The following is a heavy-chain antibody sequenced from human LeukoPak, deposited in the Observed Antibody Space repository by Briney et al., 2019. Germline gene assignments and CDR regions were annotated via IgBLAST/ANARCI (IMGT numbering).Heavy chain of an antibody. D-gene: IGHD1-26*01. CDR1: GGSISSYY. Sequence: KPSETLSLTCTVSGGSISSYYWSWIRQPPGKGLEWIGYIYYSGSTNYNPSLKSRVTISVDTSKNQFSLKLSSVTAADTAVYYCARHEGGSYWASYYYYYMDVWGKGTTVTISS. CDR3: ARHEGGSYWASYYYYYMDV. J-gene: IGHJ6*03. CDR2: IYYSGST. V-gene: IGHV4-59*08.